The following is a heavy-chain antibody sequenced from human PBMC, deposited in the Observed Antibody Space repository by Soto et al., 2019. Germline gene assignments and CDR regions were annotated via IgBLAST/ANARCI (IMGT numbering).Heavy chain of an antibody. Sequence: GGSLRHSCAASGFTVSSNYMSWVRQAPGKGLEWVSVIYSGGSTYYADSVKGRFTISRDNSKNTLYLQMNSLRAEDTAVYYCAKDRLEGGFDYWGQATLVTVSS. D-gene: IGHD3-16*01. CDR2: IYSGGST. V-gene: IGHV3-53*01. CDR1: GFTVSSNY. CDR3: AKDRLEGGFDY. J-gene: IGHJ4*02.